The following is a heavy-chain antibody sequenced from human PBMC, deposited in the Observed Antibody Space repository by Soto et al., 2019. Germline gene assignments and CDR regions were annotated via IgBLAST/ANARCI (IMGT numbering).Heavy chain of an antibody. D-gene: IGHD1-26*01. CDR2: IWHDGNNK. V-gene: IGHV3-33*08. Sequence: GGSLRLSCAASGVTFSNYCWHWVRQAPGKGLEWVAIIWHDGNNKYYADSVRGRFIISRDNSKNRLYLQMNSLRAEDTAVYYCASDLVGASDSYGLDVWGQGTPVTVSS. CDR1: GVTFSNYC. CDR3: ASDLVGASDSYGLDV. J-gene: IGHJ6*02.